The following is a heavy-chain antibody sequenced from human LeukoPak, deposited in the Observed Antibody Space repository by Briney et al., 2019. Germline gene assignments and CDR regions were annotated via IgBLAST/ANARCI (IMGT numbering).Heavy chain of an antibody. J-gene: IGHJ4*02. D-gene: IGHD6-13*01. CDR1: GFTFSSYS. Sequence: PGGSLRLPCAASGFTFSSYSMNWVRQAPGKGLEWVSSISSSSSYIYYADSVKGRFTISRDNAKNSLYLQMNSLRAEDTAVYYCARETAAGNGEIDYWGQGTLVTVSS. V-gene: IGHV3-21*01. CDR3: ARETAAGNGEIDY. CDR2: ISSSSSYI.